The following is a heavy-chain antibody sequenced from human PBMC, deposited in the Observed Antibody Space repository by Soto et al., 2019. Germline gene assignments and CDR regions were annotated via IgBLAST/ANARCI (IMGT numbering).Heavy chain of an antibody. J-gene: IGHJ4*02. Sequence: GASVKVSCKASGGTFSSYTISWVRQAPGQGLEWMGRIIPILGIANYAQKFQGRVTITADKSTSTAYMELSSLRSEDTAVYYCAIMGGDYYDSSGYFYWGQGTLVTVSS. V-gene: IGHV1-69*02. D-gene: IGHD3-22*01. CDR1: GGTFSSYT. CDR3: AIMGGDYYDSSGYFY. CDR2: IIPILGIA.